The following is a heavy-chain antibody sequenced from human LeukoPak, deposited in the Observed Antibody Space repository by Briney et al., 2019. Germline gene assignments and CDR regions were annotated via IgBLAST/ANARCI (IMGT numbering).Heavy chain of an antibody. J-gene: IGHJ5*02. CDR1: GYSFTNYW. CDR3: ARHSHSTYSSLSLFDP. CDR2: IFPGDSDT. D-gene: IGHD6-13*01. Sequence: GESLKISCKASGYSFTNYWIAWVRQIPGKGLEWMGIIFPGDSDTRYSPSFQGQVTISADKSISTAYLQWSSLKASDTAMYYCARHSHSTYSSLSLFDPWGQGTLVTVSS. V-gene: IGHV5-51*01.